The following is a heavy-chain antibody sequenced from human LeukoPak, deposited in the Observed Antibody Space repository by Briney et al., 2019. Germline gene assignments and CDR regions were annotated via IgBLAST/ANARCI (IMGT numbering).Heavy chain of an antibody. V-gene: IGHV3-20*04. CDR3: GRGVSFGGIYRKKYYFDS. Sequence: GGSLRLSCAASGFNFSSYSMNWVRQAPGKGLEWVSGINWNGGSTGYADSMKGRFTISRDNAKNSLYLQVNSLRAEDTALYYCGRGVSFGGIYRKKYYFDSGARGPLVTVSS. D-gene: IGHD3-16*02. CDR2: INWNGGST. J-gene: IGHJ4*02. CDR1: GFNFSSYS.